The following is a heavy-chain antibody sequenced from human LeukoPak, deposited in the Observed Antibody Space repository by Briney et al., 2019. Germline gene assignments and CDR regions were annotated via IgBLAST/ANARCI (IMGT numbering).Heavy chain of an antibody. D-gene: IGHD2-8*01. J-gene: IGHJ6*03. V-gene: IGHV3-11*04. Sequence: PGGSLRLSCAASGFTFSDYYMSWIRRAPGKGLEWVSYISSSSSTIYYADSVKGRFTISRDNAKNSLYLQMNSLRAEDTAVYYCARLYCTNGVCYTVMDVWGKGTTVTVSS. CDR1: GFTFSDYY. CDR3: ARLYCTNGVCYTVMDV. CDR2: ISSSSSTI.